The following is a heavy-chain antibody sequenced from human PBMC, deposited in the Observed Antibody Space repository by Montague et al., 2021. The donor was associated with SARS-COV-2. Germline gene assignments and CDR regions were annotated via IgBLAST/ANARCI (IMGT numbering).Heavy chain of an antibody. CDR3: ARGLGYTSMFRFFDY. J-gene: IGHJ4*01. Sequence: SETLSLTCAFSGGSASGYYWAWIRQPPGKGLEWIGYMYYTGTSNYNPSLKSRVPMSIDTSKNHFSLNLTSVAAADTGVYYCARGLGYTSMFRFFDYWGHGAQVTVSS. D-gene: IGHD2-2*02. V-gene: IGHV4-59*02. CDR2: MYYTGTS. CDR1: GGSASGYY.